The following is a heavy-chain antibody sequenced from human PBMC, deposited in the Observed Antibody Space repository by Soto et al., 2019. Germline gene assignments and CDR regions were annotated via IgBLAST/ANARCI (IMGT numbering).Heavy chain of an antibody. Sequence: GGSLRLSCAASGFTFSDYYMDWVRQVPGKGLEWVGRSRNKANSYNTEYAASVKGRFSISRDGSKDSMYLQMNSLKTEDTAVYYCARDTGGSYAYWGQGALVIGSS. D-gene: IGHD2-15*01. CDR2: SRNKANSYNT. J-gene: IGHJ4*02. CDR3: ARDTGGSYAY. CDR1: GFTFSDYY. V-gene: IGHV3-72*01.